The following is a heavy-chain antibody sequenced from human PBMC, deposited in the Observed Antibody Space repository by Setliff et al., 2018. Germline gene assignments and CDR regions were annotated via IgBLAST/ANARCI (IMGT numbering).Heavy chain of an antibody. Sequence: SVKVSCKASGGTFDSYSFTWLRQAPGQGLEWVGGFTPILLTPNYAQKFQGRITITADKSTSTAYMELSGLRSDDTAVYFCARPRSPKISIFGVTPFDYWVPETLLVTVSS. CDR3: ARPRSPKISIFGVTPFDY. CDR1: GGTFDSYS. CDR2: FTPILLTP. J-gene: IGHJ4*03. D-gene: IGHD3-3*01. V-gene: IGHV1-69*06.